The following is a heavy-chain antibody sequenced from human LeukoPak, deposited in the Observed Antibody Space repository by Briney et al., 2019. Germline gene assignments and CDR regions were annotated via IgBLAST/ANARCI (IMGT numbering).Heavy chain of an antibody. D-gene: IGHD3-22*01. J-gene: IGHJ4*02. Sequence: GGSLRLSCAASGFTFSSYAMSWVRQAPGKGLEWVSAISGSGGSTYYADSVKGRFTISRDNSKNTLYLQMNSLRAEDTAVYYCAKDHYYDSSGYCGVGFDYWGQGTLVTVSS. V-gene: IGHV3-23*01. CDR3: AKDHYYDSSGYCGVGFDY. CDR2: ISGSGGST. CDR1: GFTFSSYA.